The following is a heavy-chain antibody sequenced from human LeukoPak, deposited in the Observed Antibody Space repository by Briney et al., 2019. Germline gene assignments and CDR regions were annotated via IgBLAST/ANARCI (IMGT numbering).Heavy chain of an antibody. V-gene: IGHV4-39*07. D-gene: IGHD2-15*01. CDR2: FYYSGST. CDR1: GGSISSRSYY. Sequence: SETLSLTCTVSGGSISSRSYYWGWIRQPPGKGLEWIGSFYYSGSTNYNPSLKSRVTISVDTSKNQFSLKLSSVTAADTAVYYCARDLGYCSGGSCYKERNWYFDLWGRGTLVTVSS. CDR3: ARDLGYCSGGSCYKERNWYFDL. J-gene: IGHJ2*01.